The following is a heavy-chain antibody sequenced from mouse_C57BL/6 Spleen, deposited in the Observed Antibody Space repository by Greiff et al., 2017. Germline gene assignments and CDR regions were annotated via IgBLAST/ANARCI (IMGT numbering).Heavy chain of an antibody. CDR3: ARKEDYGNYGYFDV. CDR2: IDPSDSYT. V-gene: IGHV1-50*01. D-gene: IGHD2-1*01. CDR1: GYTFTSYW. Sequence: QVQLQQPGAELVKPGASVKLSCKASGYTFTSYWMQWVKQRPGQGLEWIGEIDPSDSYTNYNQKFKGKATLTVDTSSSTAYMQLSSLTSEDSAVYYCARKEDYGNYGYFDVWGTGTTVTVSS. J-gene: IGHJ1*03.